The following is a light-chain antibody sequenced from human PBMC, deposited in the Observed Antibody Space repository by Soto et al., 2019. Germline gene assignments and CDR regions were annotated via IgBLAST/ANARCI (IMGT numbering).Light chain of an antibody. V-gene: IGLV2-14*01. CDR3: SSYTSTSTRV. CDR2: DVS. J-gene: IGLJ1*01. CDR1: SSDVGGYNF. Sequence: QSALTQPASVSGSLGQSITISCTGTSSDVGGYNFVSWYQQHPGKAPKLMIYDVSNRPSGVSSRFSGSKSGNTASLTISGLQAEDEADYYCSSYTSTSTRVFGPGTKLTVL.